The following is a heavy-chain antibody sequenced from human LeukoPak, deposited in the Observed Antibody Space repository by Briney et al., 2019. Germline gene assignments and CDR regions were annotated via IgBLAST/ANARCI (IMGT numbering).Heavy chain of an antibody. Sequence: GASVKVSCKASGYTFTGYYMHWVRQAPGQGLGWMGWINPNSGDTNYAQKFQGRVTMTRDTSINTAYMELSRLRSDDTAVYYCARDRSPAPGRSYGRGHFDYWGQGTLVTVSS. D-gene: IGHD5-18*01. CDR2: INPNSGDT. V-gene: IGHV1-2*02. CDR1: GYTFTGYY. CDR3: ARDRSPAPGRSYGRGHFDY. J-gene: IGHJ4*02.